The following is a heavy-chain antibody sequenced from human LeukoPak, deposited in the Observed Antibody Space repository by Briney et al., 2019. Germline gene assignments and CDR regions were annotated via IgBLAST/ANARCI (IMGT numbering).Heavy chain of an antibody. CDR2: ISAYNGNT. CDR1: GYTFTGYG. Sequence: ASVKVSCKASGYTFTGYGISWVRQAPGQGLEWMGWISAYNGNTNYAQKLQGRVTMTTDTSTSTAYMELRSLRSDDTAVYYCARPYYYDSTGYYQYYFDYWGQGTLVTVSS. CDR3: ARPYYYDSTGYYQYYFDY. D-gene: IGHD3-22*01. J-gene: IGHJ4*02. V-gene: IGHV1-18*01.